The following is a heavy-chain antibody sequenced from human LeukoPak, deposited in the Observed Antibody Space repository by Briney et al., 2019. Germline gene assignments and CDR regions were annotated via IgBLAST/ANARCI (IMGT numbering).Heavy chain of an antibody. CDR2: IYHSGST. CDR1: GGSISSGGYS. V-gene: IGHV4-30-2*01. CDR3: ARDYDFWSGYYYYYMDV. D-gene: IGHD3-3*01. J-gene: IGHJ6*03. Sequence: PSETLSLTCAVSGGSISSGGYSWSWIRQPPGKGLEWIGFIYHSGSTYYNPSLKSRVTISVDRSKNQFSLKLSSVTAADTAVYYCARDYDFWSGYYYYYMDVWGKGTTVTVSS.